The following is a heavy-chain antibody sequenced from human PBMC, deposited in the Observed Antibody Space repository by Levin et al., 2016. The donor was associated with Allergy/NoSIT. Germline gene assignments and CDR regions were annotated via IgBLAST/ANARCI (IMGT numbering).Heavy chain of an antibody. D-gene: IGHD6-13*01. V-gene: IGHV3-20*03. CDR2: INWNGGST. J-gene: IGHJ6*02. CDR3: ARRIAAAGIFPSNGQYYYYYYGMDV. Sequence: WIRQPPGKGLEWVSGINWNGGSTGYADSVKGRFTISRDNAKNSLYLQMNSLRAEDTALYYCARRIAAAGIFPSNGQYYYYYYGMDVWGQGTTVTVSS.